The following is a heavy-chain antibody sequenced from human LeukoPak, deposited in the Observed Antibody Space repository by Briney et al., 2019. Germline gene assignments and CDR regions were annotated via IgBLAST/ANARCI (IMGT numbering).Heavy chain of an antibody. V-gene: IGHV1-24*01. CDR1: GYTLTELS. D-gene: IGHD1-14*01. CDR3: ARILITSQNIATHGTPSYYYYGMDV. J-gene: IGHJ6*02. CDR2: FDPEDGET. Sequence: ASVKVSCKVSGYTLTELSMHWVRQAPGKGLEWMGGFDPEDGETIYAQKFQGRVTMTEDTSTDTAYMELSSLRSEDTAVYYCARILITSQNIATHGTPSYYYYGMDVWGQGTTVTVSS.